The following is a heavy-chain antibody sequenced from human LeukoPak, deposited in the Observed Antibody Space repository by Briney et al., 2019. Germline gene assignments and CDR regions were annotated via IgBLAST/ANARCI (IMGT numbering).Heavy chain of an antibody. Sequence: GESLKISCKGSGYSFTSYWIGWVRQMPGKGLEWMGIIYPGDSDTRYSPSFQGQVTISADKSISTAYLQWSSLKASDTAMYYCARVKRYYDCWSGYYTGFDYWGQGTLVTVSS. CDR2: IYPGDSDT. CDR1: GYSFTSYW. V-gene: IGHV5-51*01. J-gene: IGHJ4*02. CDR3: ARVKRYYDCWSGYYTGFDY. D-gene: IGHD3-3*01.